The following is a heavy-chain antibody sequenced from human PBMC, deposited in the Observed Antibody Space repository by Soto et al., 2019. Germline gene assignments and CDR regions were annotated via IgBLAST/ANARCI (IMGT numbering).Heavy chain of an antibody. CDR3: ATEWPGRGFDH. J-gene: IGHJ5*02. Sequence: GGSLRLSCAASGFTVNGNYVSWVRQAPGKGLQWVSAIYNDGSTFYADSVQGRFTISRDNSKNTLFLQMNSLRGEDTAVYYCATEWPGRGFDHWGQGTLVTVSS. CDR2: IYNDGST. D-gene: IGHD3-10*01. CDR1: GFTVNGNY. V-gene: IGHV3-53*01.